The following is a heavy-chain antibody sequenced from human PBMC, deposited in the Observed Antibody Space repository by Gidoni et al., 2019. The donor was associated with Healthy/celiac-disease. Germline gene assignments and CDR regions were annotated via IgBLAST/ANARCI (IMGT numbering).Heavy chain of an antibody. Sequence: EVQLLESGGGLVQPGGSLRLSCAASGFPFSSSALDWVRRAPGKGLEWVSAISGSGGSTYYADSVKGRFTISRDNSKNTLYLQMNSLRAEDTAVYYCAKEYGGEQLGIKVATISQFDYWGQGTLVTVSS. CDR3: AKEYGGEQLGIKVATISQFDY. CDR2: ISGSGGST. CDR1: GFPFSSSA. D-gene: IGHD5-12*01. J-gene: IGHJ4*02. V-gene: IGHV3-23*01.